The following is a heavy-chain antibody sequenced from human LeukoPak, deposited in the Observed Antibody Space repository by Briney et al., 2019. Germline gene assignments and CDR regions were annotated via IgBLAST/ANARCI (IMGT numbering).Heavy chain of an antibody. V-gene: IGHV3-74*03. J-gene: IGHJ4*02. D-gene: IGHD3-10*01. CDR2: ITSDGTST. CDR1: GFSFSITW. CDR3: ARGFSYGDY. Sequence: GGSLRLSCETSGFSFSITWMHWVRQPPGQGLVWVARITSDGTSTSYAESVKGRFTISRDNAKNTLYLQMNSLRVEDTAVYYCARGFSYGDYWGQGTLVTVSS.